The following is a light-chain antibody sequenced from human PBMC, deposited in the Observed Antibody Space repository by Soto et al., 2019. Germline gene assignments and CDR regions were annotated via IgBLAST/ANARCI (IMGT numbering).Light chain of an antibody. CDR2: QTS. CDR3: QQRSNWPIT. CDR1: QYINTR. V-gene: IGKV3-11*01. J-gene: IGKJ5*01. Sequence: IVFTQSPATLSSFPGDRVPLSCRASQYINTRLAWYQHRPGQAPRLLIYQTSIRAAGIPARFSASGTGTDFTLTISVVQPEDFTVYCCQQRSNWPITFGQGTRLEIK.